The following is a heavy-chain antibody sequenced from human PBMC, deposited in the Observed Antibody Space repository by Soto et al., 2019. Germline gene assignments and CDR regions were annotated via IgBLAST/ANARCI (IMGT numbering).Heavy chain of an antibody. Sequence: GGSLRLSCAASGFTFSSYEMNWVRQAPGKGLEWVSYISSSGSTIYYADSVKGRFTISRDNSKNSLYLQMNSLRAEDTAVYYCARISLVRGVIIDYWGQGPLVTVSS. CDR3: ARISLVRGVIIDY. CDR1: GFTFSSYE. D-gene: IGHD3-10*01. CDR2: ISSSGSTI. J-gene: IGHJ4*02. V-gene: IGHV3-48*03.